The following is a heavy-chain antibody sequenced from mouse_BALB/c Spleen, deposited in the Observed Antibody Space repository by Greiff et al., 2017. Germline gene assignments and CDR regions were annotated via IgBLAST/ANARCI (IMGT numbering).Heavy chain of an antibody. CDR3: ARDYGYYAMDY. J-gene: IGHJ4*01. CDR1: GFSLTSYG. D-gene: IGHD1-2*01. CDR2: IWSGGST. V-gene: IGHV2-2*02. Sequence: VQRVESGPGLVQPSQSLSITCTVSGFSLTSYGVHWVRQSPGKGLVWLGVIWSGGSTDYNAAFISRLSISKDNSKSQVFFKMNSLQANDTAIYYCARDYGYYAMDYWGQGTSVTVSS.